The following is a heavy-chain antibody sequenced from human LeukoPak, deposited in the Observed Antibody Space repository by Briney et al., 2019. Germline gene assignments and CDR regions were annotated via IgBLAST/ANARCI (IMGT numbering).Heavy chain of an antibody. Sequence: SETVSCKASGDTLSSYAISWVRQAPGQGLEWIEGIIPILGTANYAQKFQGRVTITTDESTSTAYMELSRLRSEDTAVYYCARASYDSGHYYDSSGYYSGLDYWGQGTLVTVSS. J-gene: IGHJ4*02. CDR3: ARASYDSGHYYDSSGYYSGLDY. V-gene: IGHV1-69*05. CDR2: IIPILGTA. D-gene: IGHD3-22*01. CDR1: GDTLSSYA.